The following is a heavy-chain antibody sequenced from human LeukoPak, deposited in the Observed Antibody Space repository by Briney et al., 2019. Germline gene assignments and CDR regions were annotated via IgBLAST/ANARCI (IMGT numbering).Heavy chain of an antibody. V-gene: IGHV3-11*01. CDR3: ASPSEVGAIDY. Sequence: GGFLRLSCAASGFTFSDYYMSWIRQAPGKGLEWVSYISSSGSTIYYADSVKGRFTISRDNAKNSLYLQMNSLRAEDTAVYYCASPSEVGAIDYWGQGTLVTVSS. CDR2: ISSSGSTI. CDR1: GFTFSDYY. D-gene: IGHD1-26*01. J-gene: IGHJ4*02.